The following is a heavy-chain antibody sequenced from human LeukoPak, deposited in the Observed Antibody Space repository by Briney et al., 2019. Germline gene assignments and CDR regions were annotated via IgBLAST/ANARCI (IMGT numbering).Heavy chain of an antibody. Sequence: PGGSLRLSCAASGFTFSSYAMSWVRQAPGKGLEWVSAISGSGGSTYYADSVKGRFTISRDNSKNTLYLQMNSLRAEDTAVYYCAKAPVDTATTEYYFDYWGQGTLVTVSS. CDR1: GFTFSSYA. CDR3: AKAPVDTATTEYYFDY. J-gene: IGHJ4*02. CDR2: ISGSGGST. V-gene: IGHV3-23*01. D-gene: IGHD5-18*01.